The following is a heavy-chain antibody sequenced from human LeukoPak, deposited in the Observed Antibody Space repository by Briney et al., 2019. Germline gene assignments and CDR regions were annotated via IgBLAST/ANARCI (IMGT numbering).Heavy chain of an antibody. D-gene: IGHD3-10*01. CDR2: INHSGST. CDR3: ARQALRARDKFGELRILRQPHWFDP. CDR1: GGSISSYY. V-gene: IGHV4-34*01. J-gene: IGHJ5*02. Sequence: SETLSLTCTVPGGSISSYYWSWIRQPPGKGLEWIGEINHSGSTNYNPSLKSRVTISVDTSKNHFSLKLSSVTAADTAVYYCARQALRARDKFGELRILRQPHWFDPWGQGTLVTVSS.